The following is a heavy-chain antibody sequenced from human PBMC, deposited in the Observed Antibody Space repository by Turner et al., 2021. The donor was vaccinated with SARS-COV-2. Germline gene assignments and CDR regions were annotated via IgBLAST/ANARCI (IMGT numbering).Heavy chain of an antibody. CDR1: GLTFSSYA. CDR2: ISYDGRNK. V-gene: IGHV3-30*04. Sequence: VQLVETGGGVVLHGGAQGVYCAVAGLTFSSYAMHWVRQAPGKGLEWGVVISYDGRNKYYADAVKGRFTISRDNSKNTLYLQMNSLRAEDTAVYYCARECDDSSGCAEYFQHWGQGTLVTVSS. J-gene: IGHJ1*01. CDR3: ARECDDSSGCAEYFQH. D-gene: IGHD3-22*01.